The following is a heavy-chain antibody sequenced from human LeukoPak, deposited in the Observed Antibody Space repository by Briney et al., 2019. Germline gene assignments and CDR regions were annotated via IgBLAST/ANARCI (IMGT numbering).Heavy chain of an antibody. CDR1: GGSISSGGYY. CDR3: ARVEDKYIDY. V-gene: IGHV4-31*03. Sequence: SQTLSLTCTVSGGSISSGGYYWSWLRQHPGKGLEWIGYIYYSGSTYYNPSLKSRVTISVDTSKNQFSLKLSSVTAADTAVYYCARVEDKYIDYWGQGTLVTVSS. D-gene: IGHD2-15*01. CDR2: IYYSGST. J-gene: IGHJ4*02.